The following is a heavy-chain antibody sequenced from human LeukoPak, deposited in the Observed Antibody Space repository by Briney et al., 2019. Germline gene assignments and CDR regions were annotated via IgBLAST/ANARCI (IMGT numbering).Heavy chain of an antibody. Sequence: GGSLRLSCAASGFTFSSYAMSWVRQAPGKGLEWVSAISGSGGSTYYADSVKGRFTISRDNSKNTLYLQMNSLRAEDTAVYYCAKDGAAAGSYYYYYYGMDVWGQGTTVTVSS. CDR2: ISGSGGST. CDR3: AKDGAAAGSYYYYYYGMDV. D-gene: IGHD6-13*01. V-gene: IGHV3-23*01. CDR1: GFTFSSYA. J-gene: IGHJ6*02.